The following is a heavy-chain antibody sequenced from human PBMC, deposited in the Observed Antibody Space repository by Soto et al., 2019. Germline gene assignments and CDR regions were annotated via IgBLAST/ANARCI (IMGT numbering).Heavy chain of an antibody. CDR1: GASISGFY. V-gene: IGHV4-4*07. CDR3: VRDGTKTLRDWFDP. Sequence: PSETLSLTCTVSGASISGFYWSWVRKSAGKGLEWIGRIYATGTTDYNPSLKSRVMMSVDTSKKQFSLKLRSVTAADTAVYYCVRDGTKTLRDWFDPWGQGISVTVSS. CDR2: IYATGTT. J-gene: IGHJ5*02. D-gene: IGHD1-1*01.